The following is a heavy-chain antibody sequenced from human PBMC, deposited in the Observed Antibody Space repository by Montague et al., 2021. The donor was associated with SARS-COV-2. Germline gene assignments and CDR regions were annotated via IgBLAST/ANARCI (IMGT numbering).Heavy chain of an antibody. D-gene: IGHD4-17*01. Sequence: PAPVKPTQTLTLTCTFSGFSLSTSGLCVSWIRQPPGKALEWLARIDWDDDRYYSTSLKTRLTISKDTSKNQVVLTMTNMDPVDTATYYCARMTVTTALDYWGQGTLVTVSS. J-gene: IGHJ4*02. CDR2: IDWDDDR. V-gene: IGHV2-70*11. CDR3: ARMTVTTALDY. CDR1: GFSLSTSGLC.